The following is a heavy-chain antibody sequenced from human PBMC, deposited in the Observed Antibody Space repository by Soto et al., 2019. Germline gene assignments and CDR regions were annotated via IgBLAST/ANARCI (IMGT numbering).Heavy chain of an antibody. CDR3: AHSSTGTTGDY. D-gene: IGHD4-17*01. V-gene: IGHV2-5*02. CDR1: GFSLSTSGVG. Sequence: QITLKESGPTLVKPTQTLTLTCTFSGFSLSTSGVGVGWIRQPPGKALEWLALIYWDDDKRYSPSLKSRLTNPKDTSQNQVVLTMTHMDPVDTATYYCAHSSTGTTGDYWGQGTLVTVSS. CDR2: IYWDDDK. J-gene: IGHJ4*02.